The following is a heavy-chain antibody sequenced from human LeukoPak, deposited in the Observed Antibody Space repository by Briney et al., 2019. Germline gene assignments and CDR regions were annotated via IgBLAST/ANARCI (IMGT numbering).Heavy chain of an antibody. CDR3: ARDKARPLSPRRAFDI. V-gene: IGHV1-18*01. J-gene: IGHJ3*02. CDR1: GYTFTSYG. D-gene: IGHD6-6*01. Sequence: ASVKVSCKASGYTFTSYGISWVRQAPGQGLEWMGWISAYNGNTNYAQKLQGRVTMTTDTSASTAYMELRSLRSDDTAVYYCARDKARPLSPRRAFDIWGQGTMVTVSS. CDR2: ISAYNGNT.